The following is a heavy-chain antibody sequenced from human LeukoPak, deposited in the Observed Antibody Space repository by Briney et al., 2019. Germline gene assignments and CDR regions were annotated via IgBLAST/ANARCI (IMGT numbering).Heavy chain of an antibody. Sequence: GGSLRLSCAASGFTFSSYSMYWVRQAPGKGLEWVSSISSGSSYIYYADSVKGRFIISRDNAKNSLYLQMNSLRAEDTAVYYCARDSSGGSCYDYWGQGTLVTVSS. J-gene: IGHJ4*02. D-gene: IGHD2-15*01. CDR2: ISSGSSYI. V-gene: IGHV3-21*01. CDR3: ARDSSGGSCYDY. CDR1: GFTFSSYS.